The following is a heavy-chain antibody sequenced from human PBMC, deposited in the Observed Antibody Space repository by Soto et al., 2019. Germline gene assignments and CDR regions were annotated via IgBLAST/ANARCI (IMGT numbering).Heavy chain of an antibody. D-gene: IGHD6-13*01. CDR2: IIHYYNTL. CDR1: EGTFNSYA. V-gene: IGHV1-69*01. Sequence: QAQVVQSGAEVRKPGSSVKLSCKASEGTFNSYAIAWVRQAPGQGLEWMGGIIHYYNTLNYAQKFQDRVTITEDDYTNTVYMELSSLRSDDTAVYFCASGASRWYPYFFDSWGQGTLVTVSS. J-gene: IGHJ4*02. CDR3: ASGASRWYPYFFDS.